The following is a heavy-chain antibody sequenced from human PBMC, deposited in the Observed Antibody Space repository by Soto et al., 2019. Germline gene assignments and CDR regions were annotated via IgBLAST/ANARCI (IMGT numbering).Heavy chain of an antibody. CDR3: ATRSEKLQYYYDSSGYLPA. J-gene: IGHJ4*02. V-gene: IGHV6-1*01. D-gene: IGHD3-22*01. Sequence: SQTLSLTCAISGDSVSSNSAAWNWIRHSPSRGLEWLGRTYYRSQWFNDYAVSMRSRITIKADTTKNQFSLQVNSATPEDTAVYYCATRSEKLQYYYDSSGYLPAWGQGTLVTVSS. CDR1: GDSVSSNSAA. CDR2: TYYRSQWFN.